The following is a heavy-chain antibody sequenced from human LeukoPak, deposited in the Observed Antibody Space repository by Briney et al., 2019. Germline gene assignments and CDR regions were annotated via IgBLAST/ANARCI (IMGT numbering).Heavy chain of an antibody. V-gene: IGHV3-30*04. CDR3: AKGSSSSRPYHFDY. CDR1: GFTFSSYA. J-gene: IGHJ4*02. CDR2: ISYDGSNK. Sequence: GRSLRLSCAASGFTFSSYAMHWVRQAPGKGLEWVAVISYDGSNKYYADSVKGRFTISRDNSRNTLYLQMSSLRAEDMAAYYCAKGSSSSRPYHFDYWGQGILVTVSS. D-gene: IGHD6-6*01.